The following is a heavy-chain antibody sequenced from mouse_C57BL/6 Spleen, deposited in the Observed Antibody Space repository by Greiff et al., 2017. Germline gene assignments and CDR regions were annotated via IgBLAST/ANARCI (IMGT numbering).Heavy chain of an antibody. J-gene: IGHJ4*01. CDR3: ARRGRFDGTVVPYAMDY. Sequence: VQLQQPGAELVKPGASVKLSCKASGYTFTSYWMQWVKQRPGQGLEWIGEIDPSDSYTNYNQKFKGKATLTVDTSSSTAYMQLSSLTSEDSAVYYCARRGRFDGTVVPYAMDYWGQGTSVTVSS. CDR1: GYTFTSYW. V-gene: IGHV1-50*01. D-gene: IGHD1-1*01. CDR2: IDPSDSYT.